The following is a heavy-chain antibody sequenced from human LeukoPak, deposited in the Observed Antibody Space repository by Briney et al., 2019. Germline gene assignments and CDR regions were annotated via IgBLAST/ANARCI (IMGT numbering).Heavy chain of an antibody. CDR1: GGSISSYY. CDR2: IYYSGST. J-gene: IGHJ6*02. CDR3: ARARYCSGGSCYPTYYYYGMDV. Sequence: SETLSLTCTVSGGSISSYYWSWIRQPPGKGLEWIGYIYYSGSTNYNPSLKSRVTISVDTSKNQFSLKLSSVTAADTAVYYCARARYCSGGSCYPTYYYYGMDVWGQGTTVTVSS. V-gene: IGHV4-59*01. D-gene: IGHD2-15*01.